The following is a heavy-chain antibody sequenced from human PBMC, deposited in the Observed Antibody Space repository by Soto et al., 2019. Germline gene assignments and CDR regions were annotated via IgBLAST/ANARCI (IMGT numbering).Heavy chain of an antibody. CDR2: INPKSGGT. D-gene: IGHD2-8*01. V-gene: IGHV1-2*04. CDR1: GYTFTGYY. CDR3: ARGDSTDCSNGVCSFFYNHDMDV. Sequence: ASVKVSCKASGYTFTGYYMHWVRQAPGQGLEWLGRINPKSGGTSTAQKFQGWVTMTTDTSISTASMELTRLTSDDTAIYYCARGDSTDCSNGVCSFFYNHDMDVWGQGTTVTVSS. J-gene: IGHJ6*02.